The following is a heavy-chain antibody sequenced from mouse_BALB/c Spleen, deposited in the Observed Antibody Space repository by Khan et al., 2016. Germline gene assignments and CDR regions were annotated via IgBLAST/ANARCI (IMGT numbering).Heavy chain of an antibody. V-gene: IGHV1-87*01. CDR1: GYTFTTYW. J-gene: IGHJ2*01. Sequence: QVQLQQSGAELARPGASVKLSCKASGYTFTTYWMQWVKQRPGQGLEWIGAIYPGDGDTRYTQKFKGKATLTADKSSSTAYMQLSSMAYEDSAVYYGARGNSYYDYDYWGQGTTLTVSS. CDR2: IYPGDGDT. D-gene: IGHD2-4*01. CDR3: ARGNSYYDYDY.